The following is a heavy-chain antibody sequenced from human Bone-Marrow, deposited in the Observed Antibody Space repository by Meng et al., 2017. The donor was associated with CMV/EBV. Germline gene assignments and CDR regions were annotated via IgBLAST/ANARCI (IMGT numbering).Heavy chain of an antibody. J-gene: IGHJ4*02. CDR3: AREGSTSCYDY. Sequence: GSLRLSCTVSGGFISSSSYYWGWIRQPPGKGLEWIGSIYYSGSTYYNPSLKSRVAISVDTSKNQFTLKLSSVTAADTAVYYCAREGSTSCYDYWGQGTRVTVSS. CDR2: IYYSGST. CDR1: GGFISSSSYY. D-gene: IGHD2-2*01. V-gene: IGHV4-39*06.